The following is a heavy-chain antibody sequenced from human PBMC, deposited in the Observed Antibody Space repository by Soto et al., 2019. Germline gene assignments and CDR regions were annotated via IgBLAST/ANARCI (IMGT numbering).Heavy chain of an antibody. J-gene: IGHJ4*02. D-gene: IGHD5-18*01. Sequence: EVQLVESGGGLVQPGGSLRLSCAASGFTFSSYWMSWVRQAPGKGLEWVANIKQDGSEKYYVDSVKGRFTISRDNAKYSLYLQRNSLRAEDTAVYYSAGVSYSYGYDAPGYWGQGTLVTVSS. V-gene: IGHV3-7*01. CDR3: AGVSYSYGYDAPGY. CDR2: IKQDGSEK. CDR1: GFTFSSYW.